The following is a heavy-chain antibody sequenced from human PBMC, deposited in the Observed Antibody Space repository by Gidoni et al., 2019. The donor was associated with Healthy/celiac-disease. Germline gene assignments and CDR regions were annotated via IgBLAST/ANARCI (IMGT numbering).Heavy chain of an antibody. D-gene: IGHD2-15*01. V-gene: IGHV3-30*01. CDR2: ISYDGSNK. CDR3: AREYCSGGSCYGMDV. Sequence: QVQLVEYGGGVVQPGRSLRLSCAASGFTFSSYAMHWVRQAPGKGLEWVAVISYDGSNKYYADSVKGRFTISRDNSKNTLYLQMNSLRAEDTAVYYCAREYCSGGSCYGMDVWGQGTTVTVSS. CDR1: GFTFSSYA. J-gene: IGHJ6*02.